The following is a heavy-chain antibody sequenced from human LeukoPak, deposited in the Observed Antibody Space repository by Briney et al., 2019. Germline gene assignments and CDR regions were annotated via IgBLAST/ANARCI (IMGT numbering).Heavy chain of an antibody. CDR3: ARRKYYYGVDV. J-gene: IGHJ6*02. CDR2: IYYSGST. V-gene: IGHV4-59*12. Sequence: SGTLSLTCTVSGGSISSYYWSWIRQPPGKGLEWIGYIYYSGSTNYNPSLKSRVTISVDTSKNQFSLKLSSVTAADTAVYYCARRKYYYGVDVWGQGTTVTVSS. CDR1: GGSISSYY.